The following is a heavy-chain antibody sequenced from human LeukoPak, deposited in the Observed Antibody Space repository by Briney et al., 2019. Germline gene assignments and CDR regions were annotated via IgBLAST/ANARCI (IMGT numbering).Heavy chain of an antibody. CDR2: ISTYNANT. Sequence: GASVKVSCKASGYTFTSYGITWVRQAPGQGLEWMGWISTYNANTNYAQKLQGRVTMTTDTSTSTAYMELRSLRSDDTAVYYCARVLGYSVVPATILLSPLDYWGQGTLVTVSS. D-gene: IGHD2-2*02. CDR3: ARVLGYSVVPATILLSPLDY. V-gene: IGHV1-18*01. CDR1: GYTFTSYG. J-gene: IGHJ4*02.